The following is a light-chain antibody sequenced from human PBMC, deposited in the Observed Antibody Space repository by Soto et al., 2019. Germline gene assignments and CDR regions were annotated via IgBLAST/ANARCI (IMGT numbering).Light chain of an antibody. V-gene: IGKV1-27*01. CDR1: QGISNY. J-gene: IGKJ3*01. CDR3: QKYNSAPQP. CDR2: AAS. Sequence: DIQMTQSPSSLSASVGDRVTITCRASQGISNYLAWYQQKPGKVPKLLIYAASTLQSGVPSRFSGSGSGTDFTLPISSLQPEDVATYYCQKYNSAPQPFGPGTKVDIK.